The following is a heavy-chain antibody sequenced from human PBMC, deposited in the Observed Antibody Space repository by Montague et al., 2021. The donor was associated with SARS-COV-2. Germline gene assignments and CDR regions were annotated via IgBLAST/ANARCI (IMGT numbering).Heavy chain of an antibody. J-gene: IGHJ3*02. D-gene: IGHD2-21*01. CDR3: ARTPGQIAGDAFDI. V-gene: IGHV4-59*01. CDR2: IYWTGYT. CDR1: GDSISDYY. Sequence: SETLSLTCTVSGDSISDYYWSWIRQPPGKGLEWIGYIYWTGYTNNSPSLKSRVSLSVDTSKNQFSLKLSSVTAADTAVYYCARTPGQIAGDAFDIWGQGTMVTVSS.